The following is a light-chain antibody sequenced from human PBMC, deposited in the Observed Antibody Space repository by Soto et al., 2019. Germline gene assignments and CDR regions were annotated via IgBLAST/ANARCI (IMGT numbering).Light chain of an antibody. CDR3: SSYAGSNNLGV. V-gene: IGLV2-8*01. CDR2: EVS. CDR1: SSDVGGYND. Sequence: QSALTQPPSASGSPGQSVTISCTGTSSDVGGYNDVSWYQQHPGKAPKLMIYEVSKRPSGVPDRFSGSKSGNTASLTVSGLQPEDEADYYCSSYAGSNNLGVFGGGTKLTVL. J-gene: IGLJ2*01.